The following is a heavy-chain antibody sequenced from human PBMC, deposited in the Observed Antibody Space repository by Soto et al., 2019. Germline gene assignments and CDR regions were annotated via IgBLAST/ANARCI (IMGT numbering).Heavy chain of an antibody. Sequence: XSVKVPYKASGYSFTSYYMHWVRQAPGQGLEWMGIINPSGGSTSYAQKFQGRVTMTRDTSTSTVYMELSSLRSEDTAVYYCARDTQNTYYDILNGYTLGAFDIWGQGTMVTVSS. CDR2: INPSGGST. CDR1: GYSFTSYY. J-gene: IGHJ3*02. V-gene: IGHV1-46*01. CDR3: ARDTQNTYYDILNGYTLGAFDI. D-gene: IGHD3-9*01.